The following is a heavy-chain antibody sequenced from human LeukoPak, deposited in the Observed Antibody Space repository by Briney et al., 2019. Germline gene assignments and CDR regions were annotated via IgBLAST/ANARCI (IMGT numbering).Heavy chain of an antibody. D-gene: IGHD3-10*01. CDR2: IIPIFGTA. J-gene: IGHJ5*02. V-gene: IGHV1-69*13. CDR1: GGTFSSYA. CDR3: ARGEVPMVRGVPELNWFDP. Sequence: SVKVSCKASGGTFSSYAICWVRQAPGQGLEWMGGIIPIFGTANYAQKFQGRVTITADESTSTAYMELSSLRSEDTAVYYCARGEVPMVRGVPELNWFDPWGQGTLVTVSS.